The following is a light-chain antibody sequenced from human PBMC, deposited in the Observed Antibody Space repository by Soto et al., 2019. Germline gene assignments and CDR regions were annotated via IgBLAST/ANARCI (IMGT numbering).Light chain of an antibody. V-gene: IGKV1-39*01. J-gene: IGKJ1*01. CDR1: QTVGDH. Sequence: DIQMTQSPSSLSASVGDRVTITCRASQTVGDHLNWYQQKPGTAPKLLFSRASRLQSGVPSRFTGSGVATDFTLTISSLQPEDFATYYCHQTFLSPPTFGQGTKVDI. CDR3: HQTFLSPPT. CDR2: RAS.